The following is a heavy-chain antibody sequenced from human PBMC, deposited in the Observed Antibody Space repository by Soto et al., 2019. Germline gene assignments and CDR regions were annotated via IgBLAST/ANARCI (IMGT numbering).Heavy chain of an antibody. J-gene: IGHJ4*02. D-gene: IGHD3-10*01. CDR1: GFTFSSYA. CDR3: AKDRGLYYGSGSYFDY. V-gene: IGHV3-23*01. CDR2: ISGSGGST. Sequence: GGSLRLSCAASGFTFSSYAMSWVRQAPGKGLEWVSAISGSGGSTYYADSVKGRFTISRDNSKNTLYLQMNSLRAEDTAVYYCAKDRGLYYGSGSYFDYWGQGTLVTVSS.